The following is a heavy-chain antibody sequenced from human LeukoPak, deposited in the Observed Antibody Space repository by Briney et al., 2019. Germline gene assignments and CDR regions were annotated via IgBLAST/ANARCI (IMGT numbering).Heavy chain of an antibody. CDR3: ARLAAGTWSYDY. CDR1: GGSMSSSSHY. V-gene: IGHV4-39*01. D-gene: IGHD6-25*01. Sequence: PSETLSLTCSVSGGSMSSSSHYWGWVRQPPGKELQWIGSLYYSGRTFYTPSLESRVTMSIDTSNNQFSLRMSSVTAADTAVYYCARLAAGTWSYDYWGQGSLVTVSS. CDR2: LYYSGRT. J-gene: IGHJ4*02.